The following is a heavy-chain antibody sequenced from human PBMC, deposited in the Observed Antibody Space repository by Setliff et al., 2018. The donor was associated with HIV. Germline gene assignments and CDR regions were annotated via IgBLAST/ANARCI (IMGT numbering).Heavy chain of an antibody. J-gene: IGHJ3*02. CDR1: GYTFTSYY. CDR3: ARDKKGNYDSSGYFYSDAFDI. D-gene: IGHD3-22*01. Sequence: GASVKVSCKASGYTFTSYYMHWVRQAPGQGLEWMGIINPSSGSTTYAQKFQGRVTMTRDTSTSTVYMELSSLRSEDTAMYYCARDKKGNYDSSGYFYSDAFDIWGQGTMVTVSS. V-gene: IGHV1-46*01. CDR2: INPSSGST.